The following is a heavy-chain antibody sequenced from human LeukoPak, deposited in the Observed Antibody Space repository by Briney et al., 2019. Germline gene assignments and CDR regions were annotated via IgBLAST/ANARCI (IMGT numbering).Heavy chain of an antibody. CDR2: ISSSGSTI. CDR1: GFTFSSYE. CDR3: AKDPSYYYDSSGYSVDY. J-gene: IGHJ4*02. D-gene: IGHD3-22*01. Sequence: GGSLRLSCAASGFTFSSYEMNWVRQAPGKGLEWVSYISSSGSTIYYADSVKGRFTISRDNAKNSLYLQMNSLRAEDTAVYYCAKDPSYYYDSSGYSVDYWGQGTLVTVSS. V-gene: IGHV3-48*03.